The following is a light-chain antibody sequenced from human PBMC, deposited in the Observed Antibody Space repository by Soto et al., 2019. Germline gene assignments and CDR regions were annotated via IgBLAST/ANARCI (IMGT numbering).Light chain of an antibody. CDR3: HQYNMWPPFT. J-gene: IGKJ3*01. CDR1: QSVTAN. CDR2: NGV. V-gene: IGKV3-15*01. Sequence: EIVMTQSPSSLSVSPGERATLSCRASQSVTANLAWYQQKPGQAPRILIYNGVTRATGIPARFTGSGSGREYTLTINSLQSEDVAMYYCHQYNMWPPFTFGPGTKVELK.